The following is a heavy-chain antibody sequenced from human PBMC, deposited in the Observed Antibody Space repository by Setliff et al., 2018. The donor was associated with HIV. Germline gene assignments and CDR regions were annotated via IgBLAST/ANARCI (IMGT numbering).Heavy chain of an antibody. CDR2: MFPGDSDT. CDR3: VRHRSAVAGTRIGYCYYMDV. J-gene: IGHJ6*03. CDR1: GYSFTNFW. D-gene: IGHD6-19*01. V-gene: IGHV5-51*01. Sequence: GESLKISCKGFGYSFTNFWIGWVRQMPGKGLEWMGAMFPGDSDTRYSPSFQGQVTISADKTITTAYLQWSSLRASDTAIYYCVRHRSAVAGTRIGYCYYMDVWGKGTTVTVSS.